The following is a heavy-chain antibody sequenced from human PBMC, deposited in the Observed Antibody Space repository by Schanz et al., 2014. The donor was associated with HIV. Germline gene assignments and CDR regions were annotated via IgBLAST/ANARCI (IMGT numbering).Heavy chain of an antibody. CDR1: EYIFTDHY. D-gene: IGHD3-10*01. V-gene: IGHV1-2*02. CDR2: FNPYSGGR. Sequence: QVQLVQSGTEVKRPGASVKVSCKASEYIFTDHYIQWVRQAPGHGLEWMGWFNPYSGGRIYAQQFQGRVVMTRDTSISTAYMELSGLTSDDTAVYYCARDQNVISMVRGVMGGVDYWGQGTLVTVSS. CDR3: ARDQNVISMVRGVMGGVDY. J-gene: IGHJ4*02.